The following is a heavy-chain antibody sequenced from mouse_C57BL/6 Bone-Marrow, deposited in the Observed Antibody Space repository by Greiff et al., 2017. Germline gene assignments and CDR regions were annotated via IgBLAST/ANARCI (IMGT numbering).Heavy chain of an antibody. CDR3: ARANGNYGERFAY. V-gene: IGHV1-64*01. CDR2: IHPNSGST. D-gene: IGHD2-1*01. CDR1: GYTFTSYW. J-gene: IGHJ3*01. Sequence: VQLQQPGAELVKPGASVKLSCKASGYTFTSYWMHWVKQRPGQGLEWIGMIHPNSGSTNYNEKFKSKATLTVDKSSSTAYMQLSSLTSEDSAVYYCARANGNYGERFAYWGQGTLVTVSA.